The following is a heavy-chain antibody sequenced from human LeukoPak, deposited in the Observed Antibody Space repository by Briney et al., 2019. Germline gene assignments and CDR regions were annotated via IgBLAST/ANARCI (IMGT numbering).Heavy chain of an antibody. J-gene: IGHJ4*02. CDR3: ARASSLLVVPVLDY. V-gene: IGHV1-69*02. CDR1: GGTFSSYT. Sequence: GASVKVSCKXSGGTFSSYTISWVRQAPGQGLERMGRIIPILGIANYAQKFQGRVTITADKSTSTAYMELSSLRSEDTAVSYCARASSLLVVPVLDYWGQGTLVTVSS. D-gene: IGHD2-2*01. CDR2: IIPILGIA.